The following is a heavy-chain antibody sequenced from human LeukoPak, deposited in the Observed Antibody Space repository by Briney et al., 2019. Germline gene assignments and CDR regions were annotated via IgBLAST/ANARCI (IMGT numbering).Heavy chain of an antibody. J-gene: IGHJ4*02. CDR2: IYYSGST. CDR1: GGSISSSSYH. D-gene: IGHD5-18*01. V-gene: IGHV4-39*01. Sequence: SETLSLTCTVSGGSISSSSYHWGWIRQPPGKGLEWIGGIYYSGSTYYNPSLKSRVTISVDTSKNQFSLKLSSVTAADTAVYYCARHYVATAIDYWGQGTLVTVSS. CDR3: ARHYVATAIDY.